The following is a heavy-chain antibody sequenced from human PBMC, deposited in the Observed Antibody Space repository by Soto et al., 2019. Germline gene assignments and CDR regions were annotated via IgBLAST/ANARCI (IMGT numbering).Heavy chain of an antibody. CDR1: GDSISNYF. D-gene: IGHD2-21*02. V-gene: IGHV4-59*01. Sequence: QVQLQESGPGLVKPSETLSLTCTVSGDSISNYFWSWIRQPPGKGLEWIGYIYYSGSTNYNPSLMSRVTISVDTSKNQCSLKLSSVTAADTAVYYCARVGYCGGDCSFPDYWGQGTLVTVSS. CDR2: IYYSGST. J-gene: IGHJ4*02. CDR3: ARVGYCGGDCSFPDY.